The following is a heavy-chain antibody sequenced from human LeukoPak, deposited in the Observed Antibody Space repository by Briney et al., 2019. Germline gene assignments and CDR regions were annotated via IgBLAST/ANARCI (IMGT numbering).Heavy chain of an antibody. CDR2: IYHSGST. CDR3: ARAVGYCSGGSCYSGNFDY. CDR1: GYSISSGYY. D-gene: IGHD2-15*01. J-gene: IGHJ4*02. Sequence: SETLSLTCTVSGYSISSGYYWGWIRQPPGKGLEWIGSIYHSGSTYYNPSLKSRVTILVDTSKNQFSLKLSSVTAADTAVYYCARAVGYCSGGSCYSGNFDYWGQGTLVTVSS. V-gene: IGHV4-38-2*02.